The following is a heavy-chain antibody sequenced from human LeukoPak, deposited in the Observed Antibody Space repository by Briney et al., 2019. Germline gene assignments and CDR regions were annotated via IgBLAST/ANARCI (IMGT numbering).Heavy chain of an antibody. J-gene: IGHJ6*03. Sequence: GASVKVSCKASGYTFTSYDINWVRQATGQGLEWMGWMNPNSGNTGYAQKFQGRVTMTRNTSISTAYVELSSMRSEDTAVYYCARVRGGWNYMDVWGKGTTVTVSS. CDR1: GYTFTSYD. D-gene: IGHD1-26*01. CDR3: ARVRGGWNYMDV. CDR2: MNPNSGNT. V-gene: IGHV1-8*01.